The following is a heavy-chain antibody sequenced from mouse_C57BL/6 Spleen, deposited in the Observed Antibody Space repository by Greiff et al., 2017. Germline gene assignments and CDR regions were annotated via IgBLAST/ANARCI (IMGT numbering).Heavy chain of an antibody. CDR1: GFTFSDCG. J-gene: IGHJ4*01. Sequence: EVKLMESGGGLVKPGGSLKLSCAASGFTFSDCGMHWVRQAPEKGLEWVAYISSGSSTIYYADTVKGRFTISRDNAKNTLFLQMTILRSEDTAMYYYERDYSNYEGVFYSAMDYWGQGTSVTVSS. CDR2: ISSGSSTI. V-gene: IGHV5-17*01. CDR3: ERDYSNYEGVFYSAMDY. D-gene: IGHD2-5*01.